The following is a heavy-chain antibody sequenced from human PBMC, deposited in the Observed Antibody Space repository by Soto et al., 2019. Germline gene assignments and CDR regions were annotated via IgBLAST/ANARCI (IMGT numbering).Heavy chain of an antibody. J-gene: IGHJ4*02. CDR1: GFTFGSYG. Sequence: PGGSLRLSCAASGFTFGSYGMHWVRQAPGKGLEWVAVISYDGSNKYYADSVKGRFTISRDNSKNTLYLQMNSLRAEDTAVYYCAKDVGYNWNYGALDYWGQGTLVT. CDR2: ISYDGSNK. CDR3: AKDVGYNWNYGALDY. D-gene: IGHD1-7*01. V-gene: IGHV3-30*18.